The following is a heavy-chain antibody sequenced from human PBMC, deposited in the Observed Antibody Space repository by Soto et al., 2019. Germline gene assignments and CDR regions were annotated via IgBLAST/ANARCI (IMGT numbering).Heavy chain of an antibody. J-gene: IGHJ6*03. CDR2: ISWNSGSI. CDR1: GFTFDHYA. CDR3: AKIGGCSSLSVTGCYYYYYMDV. V-gene: IGHV3-9*01. D-gene: IGHD6-6*01. Sequence: GGYLRLSCAASGFTFDHYAMPWVRQAPGKGLEWVSGISWNSGSIGYADSVKGRFTISRDNAKNSLYLQMNSLRAEDTALYYCAKIGGCSSLSVTGCYYYYYMDVWGKGTTVTVS.